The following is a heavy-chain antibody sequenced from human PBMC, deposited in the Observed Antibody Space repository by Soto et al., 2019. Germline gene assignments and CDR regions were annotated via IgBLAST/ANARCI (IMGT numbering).Heavy chain of an antibody. V-gene: IGHV4-59*01. Sequence: QVQLQESGPGLVKPSETLSLTCTVSGGSISSYYWSWIRQPPGKGLEWIGYIYYSGSTNYNPSLKSRVTTSVDTSKNKFSLKLSSVTAADTAVYYCATTAMVKEVFDYWGQGTLVTVSS. J-gene: IGHJ4*02. CDR2: IYYSGST. D-gene: IGHD5-18*01. CDR3: ATTAMVKEVFDY. CDR1: GGSISSYY.